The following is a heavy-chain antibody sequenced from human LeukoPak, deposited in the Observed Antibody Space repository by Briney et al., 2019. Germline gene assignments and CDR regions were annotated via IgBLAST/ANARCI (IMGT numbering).Heavy chain of an antibody. CDR3: ARRRDYYDSSEI. D-gene: IGHD3-22*01. CDR2: INPNSGGT. Sequence: ASVKVSCKASGYTFTGYYMHWVRQAPGQGLEWMGWINPNSGGTNYAQKFQGRVTMTRDTSISTAYMELSRLRSDDTAVYYCARRRDYYDSSEIWGQGTMVTVSS. J-gene: IGHJ3*02. CDR1: GYTFTGYY. V-gene: IGHV1-2*02.